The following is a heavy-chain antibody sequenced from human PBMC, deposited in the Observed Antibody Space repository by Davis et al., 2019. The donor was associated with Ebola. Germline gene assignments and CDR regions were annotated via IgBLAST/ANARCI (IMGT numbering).Heavy chain of an antibody. CDR2: INHSGST. J-gene: IGHJ3*02. CDR1: GGSFSGYY. CDR3: ARDIGSSGYYDAFDI. V-gene: IGHV4-34*01. D-gene: IGHD3-22*01. Sequence: SETLSLTCAVYGGSFSGYYWSWIRQPPGKGLEWIGEINHSGSTNYNPSLKSRVTISVDTSKNQFSLKLSSVTAADTAVYYCARDIGSSGYYDAFDIWGQGTMVTVSS.